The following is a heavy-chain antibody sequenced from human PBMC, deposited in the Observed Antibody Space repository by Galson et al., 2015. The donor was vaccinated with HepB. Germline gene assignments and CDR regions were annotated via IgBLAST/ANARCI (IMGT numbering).Heavy chain of an antibody. CDR2: INPSGGST. CDR3: ARDQAGLEPTTKGADY. J-gene: IGHJ4*02. V-gene: IGHV1-46*01. CDR1: GYTFTSYY. Sequence: SVKVSCKASGYTFTSYYMHWVRQAPGQGLEWMGIINPSGGSTSYAQKFQGRVTMTRDTSTSTVYMELSSLRSEDTAVYYCARDQAGLEPTTKGADYWGQGTLVTVSS. D-gene: IGHD1-1*01.